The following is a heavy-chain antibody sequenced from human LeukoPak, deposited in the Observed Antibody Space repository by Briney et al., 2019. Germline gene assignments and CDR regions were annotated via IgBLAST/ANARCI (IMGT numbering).Heavy chain of an antibody. D-gene: IGHD6-6*01. CDR2: IYTTGGNT. CDR1: GFSVTTNY. Sequence: GGSLRLSCAASGFSVTTNYMTWVRRAPGKGLEWVSVIYTTGGNTYYTDSVKGRFTISRDNSKNTLNLQMNSLRAEDTAVYYCARVEYSTSSGAFDIWGQGTMVTVSS. J-gene: IGHJ3*02. CDR3: ARVEYSTSSGAFDI. V-gene: IGHV3-53*01.